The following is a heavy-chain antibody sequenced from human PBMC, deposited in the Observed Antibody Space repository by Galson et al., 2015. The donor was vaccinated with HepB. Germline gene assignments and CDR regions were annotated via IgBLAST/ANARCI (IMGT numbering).Heavy chain of an antibody. Sequence: QSGAEVKKPGESLRISCKGSGYRFSTYWIGWVRQMPGKGLEWMGIIYPGDSDTRYSPSFQGQVTISADKSIDTAYLQWSSLKASDTAMYYCARDSDGYNLEGFDIWGQGTMVAVSS. D-gene: IGHD5-24*01. CDR2: IYPGDSDT. CDR3: ARDSDGYNLEGFDI. CDR1: GYRFSTYW. J-gene: IGHJ3*02. V-gene: IGHV5-51*01.